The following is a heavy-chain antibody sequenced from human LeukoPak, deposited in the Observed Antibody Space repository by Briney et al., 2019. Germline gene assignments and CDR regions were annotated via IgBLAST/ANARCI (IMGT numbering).Heavy chain of an antibody. J-gene: IGHJ3*02. D-gene: IGHD1-7*01. CDR3: ARQSFIAGDNWDYVLNGDDALDI. Sequence: ASMKVSCKASGYTFSRYGITWVRQAPGQGLEWMGWITAYDGNTNFAQNFQARVTMTIDTSTNTAYMELRSLRSDDTAVYYCARQSFIAGDNWDYVLNGDDALDIWGQGTMVTVSS. CDR2: ITAYDGNT. CDR1: GYTFSRYG. V-gene: IGHV1-18*01.